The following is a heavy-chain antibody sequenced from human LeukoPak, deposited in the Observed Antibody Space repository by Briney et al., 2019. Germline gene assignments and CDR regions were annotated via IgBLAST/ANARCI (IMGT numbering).Heavy chain of an antibody. Sequence: PGGSLRLSCAASGLVFGKYAMAWVRQAPGKGLEYVSIISDDSSFTYYLDSVKGRSTILRDNSKNTLYLHMNSLKAEDTAVYYCAKGRCSGPGCDSFDYWGQGTLVTVSS. V-gene: IGHV3-23*01. CDR1: GLVFGKYA. CDR3: AKGRCSGPGCDSFDY. J-gene: IGHJ4*02. CDR2: ISDDSSFT. D-gene: IGHD5-12*01.